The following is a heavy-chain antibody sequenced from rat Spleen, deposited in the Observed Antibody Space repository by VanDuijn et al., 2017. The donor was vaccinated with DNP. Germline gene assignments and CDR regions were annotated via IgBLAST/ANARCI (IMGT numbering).Heavy chain of an antibody. CDR1: GFIFNDYG. CDR2: IIYDGSDT. CDR3: TTHYNNYVVGALDA. D-gene: IGHD1-10*01. V-gene: IGHV5S10*01. Sequence: EVQLVESGGGLVQPGRSLKLSCAASGFIFNDYGMAWVRQTPKKGLEWVATIIYDGSDTYYGDSVKGRFTISRDNAKSTLYLQMDSLRSEDTATYYCTTHYNNYVVGALDAWGQGTSVTVSS. J-gene: IGHJ4*01.